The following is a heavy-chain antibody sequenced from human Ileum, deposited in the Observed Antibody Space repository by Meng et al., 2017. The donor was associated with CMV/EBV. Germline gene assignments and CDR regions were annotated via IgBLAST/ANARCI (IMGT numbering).Heavy chain of an antibody. V-gene: IGHV4-39*07. CDR2: ILDSGSA. J-gene: IGHJ4*02. CDR1: GCSVNRNTYY. Sequence: GSGPGLVKPFVTMSLSCTVSGCSVNRNTYYWGWICQPPGKSLEWIVTILDSGSAFYNPSLQSRVSVSIDMSRNQLSLSLSSVTAAYTAVYYCVRDHGSSSWFFYWGQGTLVTVSS. D-gene: IGHD6-13*01. CDR3: VRDHGSSSWFFY.